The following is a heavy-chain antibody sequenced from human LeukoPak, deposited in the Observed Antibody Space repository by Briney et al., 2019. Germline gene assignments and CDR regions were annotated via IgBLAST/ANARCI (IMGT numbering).Heavy chain of an antibody. Sequence: SETLSLTCTVSGGSISSGSAYWGWIRQPPGKGLEWIGSIYYSKNTYYNPSLMSRVTISADTSKNQFSLTLGSVSATDTAVYYCVSPRGFSYGYFDYWGQGTLVTVSS. V-gene: IGHV4-39*01. J-gene: IGHJ4*02. D-gene: IGHD5-18*01. CDR1: GGSISSGSAY. CDR3: VSPRGFSYGYFDY. CDR2: IYYSKNT.